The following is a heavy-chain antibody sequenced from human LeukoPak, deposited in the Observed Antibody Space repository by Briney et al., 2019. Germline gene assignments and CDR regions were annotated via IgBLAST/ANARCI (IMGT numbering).Heavy chain of an antibody. CDR3: ARAGVWDYDDSSGYHNAAFDI. Sequence: ASVKVSCKASGYTSTDYYMHWVRQAPGQGLEWMGWINPNSGGTNYAQKFQGRVSMTRDTSISTAYMELRRLRSDDTAVYYCARAGVWDYDDSSGYHNAAFDIWGQGTMVTVSS. D-gene: IGHD3-22*01. J-gene: IGHJ3*02. V-gene: IGHV1-2*02. CDR1: GYTSTDYY. CDR2: INPNSGGT.